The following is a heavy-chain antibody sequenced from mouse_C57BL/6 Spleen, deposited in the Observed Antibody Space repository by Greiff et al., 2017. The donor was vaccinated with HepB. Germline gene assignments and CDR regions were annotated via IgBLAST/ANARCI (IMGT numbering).Heavy chain of an antibody. CDR3: TTFYYGNYVDYAMDY. V-gene: IGHV14-4*01. D-gene: IGHD2-1*01. J-gene: IGHJ4*01. CDR2: IDPENGDT. Sequence: VQLKESGAELVRPGASVKLSCTASGFNIKDDYMHWVKQRPEQGLEWIGWIDPENGDTEYASKFQGKATITADTSSNTAYLQLSSLTSEDTAVYYGTTFYYGNYVDYAMDYWGQGTSVTVSS. CDR1: GFNIKDDY.